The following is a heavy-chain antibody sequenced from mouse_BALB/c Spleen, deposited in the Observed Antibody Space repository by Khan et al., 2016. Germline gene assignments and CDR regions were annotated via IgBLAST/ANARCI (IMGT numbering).Heavy chain of an antibody. Sequence: EVQLQESGGGLVKPGGSLKLSCAASGFTFSDYYMYWVRQTPEKRLEWVATISDGGSYTYYPDSVKGRFTISSDNAKNNLYLQMSSLKSEDTAMYYCAREGLRRGFAYWGQGTLVTVSA. CDR3: AREGLRRGFAY. CDR2: ISDGGSYT. CDR1: GFTFSDYY. V-gene: IGHV5-4*02. D-gene: IGHD2-4*01. J-gene: IGHJ3*01.